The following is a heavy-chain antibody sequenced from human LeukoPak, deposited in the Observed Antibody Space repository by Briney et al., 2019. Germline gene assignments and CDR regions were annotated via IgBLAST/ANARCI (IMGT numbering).Heavy chain of an antibody. CDR3: ARDLNRRVFTDY. Sequence: PGGSLRLSCAASGFTFSSYWMHWVRQAPGKGLVWVSRINTDGIGTSYADSVKGRFTISRDNAKNTLYLQMDSLRAEDTAVYYCARDLNRRVFTDYWGQGTLVTVSS. J-gene: IGHJ4*02. V-gene: IGHV3-74*01. CDR1: GFTFSSYW. CDR2: INTDGIGT.